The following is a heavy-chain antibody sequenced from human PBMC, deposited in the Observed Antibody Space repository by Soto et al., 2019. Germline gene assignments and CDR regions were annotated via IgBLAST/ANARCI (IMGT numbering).Heavy chain of an antibody. CDR1: GASISSDY. CDR2: VYYSGST. J-gene: IGHJ1*01. V-gene: IGHV4-59*01. Sequence: SETLSLTCIVSGASISSDYGSWIRQPPGGGLEWIGYVYYSGSTNYNPSLVRRVTISKDRSKNQISLTLRSVTAADTAVYYCARGPFTEYFEYWGQGTPVTVS. CDR3: ARGPFTEYFEY.